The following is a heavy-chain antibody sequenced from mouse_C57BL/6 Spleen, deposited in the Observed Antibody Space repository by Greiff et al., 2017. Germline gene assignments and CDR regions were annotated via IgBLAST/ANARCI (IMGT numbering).Heavy chain of an antibody. J-gene: IGHJ4*01. D-gene: IGHD2-4*01. Sequence: EVKLVESGGGLVKPGGSLKLSCAASGFTFSDYGMHWVRQAPEKGLEWVAYISSGSSTIYYADTVKGRFTISRDNAKNTLFLQMTSLRSEDTAMYYCARSGGLRYYYAMDYWGQGTSVTVSS. V-gene: IGHV5-17*01. CDR2: ISSGSSTI. CDR1: GFTFSDYG. CDR3: ARSGGLRYYYAMDY.